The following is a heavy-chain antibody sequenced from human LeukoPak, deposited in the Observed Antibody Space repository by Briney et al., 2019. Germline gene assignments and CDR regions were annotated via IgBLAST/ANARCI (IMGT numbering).Heavy chain of an antibody. D-gene: IGHD3-22*01. CDR3: ARKYYYDSSGSDAFDI. Sequence: GSLRLSCAASGFTVSSNYMSWVRQAPGKGLEWVSVILSGGSAYYADSVKGRFTISRDNSKNTLYLQMNSLRAEDTAVYYCARKYYYDSSGSDAFDIWGQGAMVTVS. J-gene: IGHJ3*02. CDR2: ILSGGSA. V-gene: IGHV3-53*01. CDR1: GFTVSSNY.